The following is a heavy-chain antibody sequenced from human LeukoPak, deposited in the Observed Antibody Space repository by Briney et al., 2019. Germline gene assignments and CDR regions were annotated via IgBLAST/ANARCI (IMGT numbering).Heavy chain of an antibody. CDR3: ATMIAVASPFDY. V-gene: IGHV1-24*01. D-gene: IGHD6-19*01. J-gene: IGHJ4*02. CDR1: GYTLTELS. CDR2: FDPEDGET. Sequence: GASVKVSCKVSGYTLTELSMHWVRQAPGKGLEWMGGFDPEDGETIYAQKFQGRVTMTEDTSTDTAYMELSSLRSGDTAVYYCATMIAVASPFDYWGQGTLVTVSS.